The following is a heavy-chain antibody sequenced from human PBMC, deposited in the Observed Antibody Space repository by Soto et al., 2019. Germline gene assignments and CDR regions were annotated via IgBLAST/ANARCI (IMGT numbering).Heavy chain of an antibody. CDR2: TTYDGSNN. Sequence: QVQLVESGGGVVQPGRSLRLSCAASGFTFSSYAMHWVRHTPGKGLEWVAVTTYDGSNNYYADSVKGRFTISRDNSKNTLYLQMNSLRPEGTAVYYCARDPHASPRYYFDYWGQGTLVTVSS. J-gene: IGHJ4*02. V-gene: IGHV3-30-3*01. CDR3: ARDPHASPRYYFDY. CDR1: GFTFSSYA.